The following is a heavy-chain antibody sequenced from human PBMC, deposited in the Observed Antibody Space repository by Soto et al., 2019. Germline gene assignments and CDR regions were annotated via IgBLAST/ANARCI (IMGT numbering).Heavy chain of an antibody. V-gene: IGHV4-4*07. Sequence: QVQLQESGPGLVKPSETLSLTCTVSGGDISTYYWTWIRQPAGKGLEWIGRIYSSGSTKYNPSLKSRVTMSLDTFKTQFSLRLSSVTAADKAVYYCARGQRFSDWFDPWGQGTLVTVSS. D-gene: IGHD3-3*01. CDR2: IYSSGST. J-gene: IGHJ5*02. CDR3: ARGQRFSDWFDP. CDR1: GGDISTYY.